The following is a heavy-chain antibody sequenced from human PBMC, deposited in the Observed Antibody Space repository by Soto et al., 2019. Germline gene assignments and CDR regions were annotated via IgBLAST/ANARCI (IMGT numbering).Heavy chain of an antibody. V-gene: IGHV4-59*01. CDR3: ARYRGYFDY. D-gene: IGHD2-15*01. CDR1: GGSISSFY. Sequence: SETVSLTCTVSGGSISSFYWTWIRQPPGRGLEWIGFIFYSGSTNYNPSLKSRVTISVDTSKNQFSLKLSSVTAADTAVYYCARYRGYFDYWGHGTLVTVSS. CDR2: IFYSGST. J-gene: IGHJ4*01.